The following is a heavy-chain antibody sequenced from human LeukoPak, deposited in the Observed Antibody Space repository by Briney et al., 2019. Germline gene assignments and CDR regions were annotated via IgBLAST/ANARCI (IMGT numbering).Heavy chain of an antibody. D-gene: IGHD6-19*01. J-gene: IGHJ6*03. V-gene: IGHV1-2*02. CDR1: GYTFTGYY. CDR2: INPNSGGT. CDR3: ARVQGIPGIAVAAMDV. Sequence: ASVKVSCKASGYTFTGYYMHWVRQAPGQGLEWMGWINPNSGGTNYTQKFQGRVTMTRDTSISTAYMELSRLRSDDTAVYYCARVQGIPGIAVAAMDVWGKGTTVTVSS.